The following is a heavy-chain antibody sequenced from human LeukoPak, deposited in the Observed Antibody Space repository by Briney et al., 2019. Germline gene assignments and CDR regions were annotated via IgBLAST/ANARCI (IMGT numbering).Heavy chain of an antibody. CDR2: IDCSDSYT. V-gene: IGHV5-10-1*01. J-gene: IGHJ4*02. D-gene: IGHD4-17*01. Sequence: GESLKISCKGSGYRFTSYWISSVRQMPGKGLEWMGRIDCSDSYTNYSPSFQGHVTISADKSISTAYLQWSSLKASDTAMYYCARATADYETDFDYWGQGTLVTVSS. CDR3: ARATADYETDFDY. CDR1: GYRFTSYW.